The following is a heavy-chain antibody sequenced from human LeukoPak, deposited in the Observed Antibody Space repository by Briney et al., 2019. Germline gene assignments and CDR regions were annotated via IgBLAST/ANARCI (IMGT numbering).Heavy chain of an antibody. CDR1: GGSISSYY. CDR3: ARVGSCSGGSCYYRLFDY. D-gene: IGHD2-15*01. J-gene: IGHJ4*02. CDR2: IYYSGST. V-gene: IGHV4-59*06. Sequence: PSETLSLTCTVSGGSISSYYWSWIRQHPGKGLEWIGYIYYSGSTYYNPSLKSRVSISVDTSKNQFSLKLSSVTAADTAVYYCARVGSCSGGSCYYRLFDYWGQGTLVTVS.